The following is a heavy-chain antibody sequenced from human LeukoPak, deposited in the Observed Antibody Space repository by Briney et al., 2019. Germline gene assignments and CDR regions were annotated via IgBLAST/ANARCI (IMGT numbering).Heavy chain of an antibody. D-gene: IGHD6-13*01. J-gene: IGHJ6*02. CDR3: ARGHPGYSSSWFPYYYYYYGMDV. V-gene: IGHV1-3*01. Sequence: GASVKVSCKASGYTFTSYAMHWVRQAPGQRLEWMGWINAGNGNTKYSQKLQGRVTMTTDTSTSTAYMELRSLRSDDTAVYYCARGHPGYSSSWFPYYYYYYGMDVWGQGTTVTVSS. CDR1: GYTFTSYA. CDR2: INAGNGNT.